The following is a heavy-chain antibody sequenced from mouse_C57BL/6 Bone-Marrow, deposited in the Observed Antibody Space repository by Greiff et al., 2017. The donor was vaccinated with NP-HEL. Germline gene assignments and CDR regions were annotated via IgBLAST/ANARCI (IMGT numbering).Heavy chain of an antibody. V-gene: IGHV5-17*01. CDR1: GFTFSDYG. Sequence: EVKLMESGGGLVKPGGSLKLSCAASGFTFSDYGLHWVRQAPETGLEWVAYISSGSSTIYYADTVKGRFTISRDNAKNTLFLQMTSLRSEDTAMYYCATSTMVRGPMDYWGQGTSVTVSS. CDR3: ATSTMVRGPMDY. D-gene: IGHD2-2*01. J-gene: IGHJ4*01. CDR2: ISSGSSTI.